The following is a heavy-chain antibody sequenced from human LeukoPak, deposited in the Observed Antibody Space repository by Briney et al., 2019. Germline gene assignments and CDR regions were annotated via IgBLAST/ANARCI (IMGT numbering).Heavy chain of an antibody. CDR3: ARRVGGWYSNCWFDP. J-gene: IGHJ5*02. CDR2: INHSGST. D-gene: IGHD6-19*01. CDR1: GGSFSGYY. V-gene: IGHV4-34*01. Sequence: PSETLSLTCAVYGGSFSGYYWSWIRQPPGKGLEWIGEINHSGSTNYNPSLKSRVTISVDTSKNQFSLKLSSVTAADTAVYYCARRVGGWYSNCWFDPWGQGTLVTVSS.